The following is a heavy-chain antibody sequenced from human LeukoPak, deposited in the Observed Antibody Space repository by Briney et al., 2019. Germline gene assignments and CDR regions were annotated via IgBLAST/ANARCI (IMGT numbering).Heavy chain of an antibody. CDR2: TYYSGST. J-gene: IGHJ4*02. V-gene: IGHV4-59*01. CDR3: ARDSGAAIDY. Sequence: SETLSLTCTVSGGSISSYYWSWIRQPPGKGLEWIGYTYYSGSTNYNPSLKSRVTISVDTSKNQFSLKLSSVTAADTAVYYCARDSGAAIDYWGQGTLVTVSS. D-gene: IGHD2-2*02. CDR1: GGSISSYY.